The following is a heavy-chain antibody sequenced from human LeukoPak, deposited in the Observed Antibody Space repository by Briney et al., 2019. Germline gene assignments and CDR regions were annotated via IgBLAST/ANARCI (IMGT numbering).Heavy chain of an antibody. CDR1: GSTFSSYG. V-gene: IGHV3-30*18. D-gene: IGHD1-26*01. J-gene: IGHJ4*02. CDR2: ISYDGSNK. CDR3: AKLLSDY. Sequence: GGSLRLSCAASGSTFSSYGMHWVRQAPGKGLEWVAVISYDGSNKYYADSVKGRFTISRDNSKNTLYLQMNSLRAEDTAVYYCAKLLSDYWGQGTLVTVSS.